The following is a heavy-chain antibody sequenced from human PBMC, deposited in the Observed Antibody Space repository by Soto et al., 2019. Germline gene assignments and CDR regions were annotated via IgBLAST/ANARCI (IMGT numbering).Heavy chain of an antibody. CDR3: AKGLSIAAIDY. Sequence: DVQLVESGGGLVQPGRSLRLSCTASGFTFDAYALHWVRQAPGKGLKWVSGITWNSDRVDYADSVKGRFTVSRDNARNSLYLQMNSLRPEDTASYFCAKGLSIAAIDYWGQGTLVTVSS. CDR2: ITWNSDRV. D-gene: IGHD6-13*01. V-gene: IGHV3-9*01. CDR1: GFTFDAYA. J-gene: IGHJ4*02.